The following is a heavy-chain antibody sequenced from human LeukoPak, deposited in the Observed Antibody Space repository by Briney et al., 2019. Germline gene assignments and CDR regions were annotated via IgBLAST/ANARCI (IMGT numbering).Heavy chain of an antibody. Sequence: ASVKVSCKASGYSFTEHYLHWLRQAPRQGLEWMAWIHPKTGVTTYAERFQGRLSLTRDTSISTLYMELNSLTSDDADVYYSQRDHTWRPDYWGQGTLVSVSS. J-gene: IGHJ4*02. D-gene: IGHD3-3*01. V-gene: IGHV1-2*02. CDR1: GYSFTEHY. CDR3: QRDHTWRPDY. CDR2: IHPKTGVT.